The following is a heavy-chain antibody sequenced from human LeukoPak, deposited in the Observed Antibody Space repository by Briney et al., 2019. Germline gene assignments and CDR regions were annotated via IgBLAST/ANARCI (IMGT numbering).Heavy chain of an antibody. J-gene: IGHJ4*02. CDR3: ARAYYYDSSGYYFGY. V-gene: IGHV3-21*01. CDR1: GFTFSSYS. Sequence: GGSLRLSCAASGFTFSSYSMNWVRQAPGKGLEWVSSISSSSSYIYYADSVKGRFTISRDNSKNTLYLQMNSLRAEDTAVYYCARAYYYDSSGYYFGYWGQGTLVTVSS. D-gene: IGHD3-22*01. CDR2: ISSSSSYI.